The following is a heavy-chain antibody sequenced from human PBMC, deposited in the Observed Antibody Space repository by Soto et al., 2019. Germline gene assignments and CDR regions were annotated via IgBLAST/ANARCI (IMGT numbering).Heavy chain of an antibody. CDR1: GFTFSSYD. V-gene: IGHV3-13*01. CDR2: IGTAGDT. CDR3: ARGGWPGNDFDY. J-gene: IGHJ4*02. D-gene: IGHD6-19*01. Sequence: GESLKISCAASGFTFSSYDMHWVRQATGKGLEWVSAIGTAGDTYYPGSVKGRFTISRENAKNSLYLQMNSLRAGDTAVYYCARGGWPGNDFDYWGQGTLVTVSS.